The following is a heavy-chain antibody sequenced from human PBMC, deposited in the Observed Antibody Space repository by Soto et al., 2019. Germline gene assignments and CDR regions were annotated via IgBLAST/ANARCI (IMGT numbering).Heavy chain of an antibody. V-gene: IGHV4-34*01. CDR2: INHSGST. Sequence: SETLSLTCAVYGVSFSGYYWNWIRQPPGKGLEWIGEINHSGSTKYNPSLKSRVIMSVDTSKNQFSLKLSSVTAADTAVYYCARGRVTGYCTSSSSCKNWLDSWGQGPLVTVS. CDR1: GVSFSGYY. CDR3: ARGRVTGYCTSSSSCKNWLDS. D-gene: IGHD2-15*01. J-gene: IGHJ5*01.